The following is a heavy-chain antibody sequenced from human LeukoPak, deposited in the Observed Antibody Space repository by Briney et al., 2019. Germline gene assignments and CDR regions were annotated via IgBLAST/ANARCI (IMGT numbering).Heavy chain of an antibody. J-gene: IGHJ4*02. CDR3: ARSIIRGLITGVCDY. CDR2: IYSSGDT. D-gene: IGHD3-10*01. V-gene: IGHV4-61*02. CDR1: GGSISSDNYY. Sequence: PSETLSLTCTVSGGSISSDNYYWSWFRQPAGKELEWIGRIYSSGDTNYNPSLKGRGSISLDTPNNQFSLKLSSVTAADTAMYYCARSIIRGLITGVCDYWGQGTLVTVSS.